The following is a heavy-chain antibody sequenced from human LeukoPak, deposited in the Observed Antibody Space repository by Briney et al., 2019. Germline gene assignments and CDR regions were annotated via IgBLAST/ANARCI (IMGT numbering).Heavy chain of an antibody. J-gene: IGHJ4*02. CDR2: INPNSGGT. V-gene: IGHV1-2*02. CDR3: ARLKSSGYYTTFDY. Sequence: GASVKVSCKASGYTFTGYYMHWVRQAPGQGLEWMGWINPNSGGTNYAQKFQGRVTMTRDTSISTAYMELSRLRSDDTAVYYCARLKSSGYYTTFDYWGQGTLVTVSS. CDR1: GYTFTGYY. D-gene: IGHD3-22*01.